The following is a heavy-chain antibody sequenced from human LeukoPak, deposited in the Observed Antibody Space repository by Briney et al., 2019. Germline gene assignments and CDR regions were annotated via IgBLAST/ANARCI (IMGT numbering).Heavy chain of an antibody. V-gene: IGHV1-69*13. CDR2: IIPIFGTA. CDR1: GGTFSSYA. CDR3: ARDRIRVYYDSSGYYEMSFDY. J-gene: IGHJ4*02. D-gene: IGHD3-22*01. Sequence: SVKVSCKASGGTFSSYAISWVRQAPGQGLEWMGGIIPIFGTANYAQKFQGRVTITADESTSTAYMELSSPRSEDTAVYYCARDRIRVYYDSSGYYEMSFDYWGQGTLVTVSS.